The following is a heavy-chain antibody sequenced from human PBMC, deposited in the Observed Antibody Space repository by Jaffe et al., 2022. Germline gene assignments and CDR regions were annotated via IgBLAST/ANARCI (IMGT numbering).Heavy chain of an antibody. J-gene: IGHJ4*02. V-gene: IGHV3-49*04. CDR2: IRSKAYGGTT. Sequence: EVQLVESGGGLVQPGRSLRLSCTASGFTFGDYAMSWVRQAPGKGLEWVGFIRSKAYGGTTEYAASVKGRFTISRDDSKSIAYLQMNSLKTEDTAVYYCTIDYGDYILVGFDYWGQGTLVTVSS. CDR3: TIDYGDYILVGFDY. CDR1: GFTFGDYA. D-gene: IGHD4-17*01.